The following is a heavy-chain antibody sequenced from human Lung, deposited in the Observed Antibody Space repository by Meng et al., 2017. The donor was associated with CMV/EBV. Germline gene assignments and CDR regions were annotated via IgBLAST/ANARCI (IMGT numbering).Heavy chain of an antibody. CDR2: IYYSGST. Sequence: QGHLQESGPVLVKPSQTLSLTCTGSGGSISSGDYYWSWIRQPPGKGLEWIGYIYYSGSTYYNPSLKSRVTISVDTSKNQFSLKLSSVTAADTAVYYCARDRTTGRYFDYWGQGTLVTVSS. D-gene: IGHD4-11*01. CDR3: ARDRTTGRYFDY. J-gene: IGHJ4*02. CDR1: GGSISSGDYY. V-gene: IGHV4-30-4*01.